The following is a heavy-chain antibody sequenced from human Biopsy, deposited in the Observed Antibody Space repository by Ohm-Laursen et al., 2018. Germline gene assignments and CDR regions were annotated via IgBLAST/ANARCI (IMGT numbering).Heavy chain of an antibody. V-gene: IGHV1-2*02. D-gene: IGHD2-15*01. CDR1: GYTFAGYY. J-gene: IGHJ6*02. CDR3: ARVPAYPSIDGYYGLDL. CDR2: INPNSGNA. Sequence: ASVKVSCKPSGYTFAGYYLHWVRQAPGHGLEWMGWINPNSGNANYAQSFQGRLTVTRDTSITTAYMELTSLTSDDMAIYYCARVPAYPSIDGYYGLDLWGQGTTVIVSS.